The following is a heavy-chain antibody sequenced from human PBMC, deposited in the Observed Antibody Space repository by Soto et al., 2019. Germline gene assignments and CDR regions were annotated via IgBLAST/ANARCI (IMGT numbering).Heavy chain of an antibody. Sequence: SETLSLTCTVSGGSISSSSYYWGWVRQPPGKGLEWIGSIYYSGSTYYNPSLKSRVTISVDTSKNQFSLKLSSVTAADTAVYYCARESRDYFDYWGQGTLVTVSS. CDR2: IYYSGST. V-gene: IGHV4-39*07. J-gene: IGHJ4*02. CDR1: GGSISSSSYY. CDR3: ARESRDYFDY.